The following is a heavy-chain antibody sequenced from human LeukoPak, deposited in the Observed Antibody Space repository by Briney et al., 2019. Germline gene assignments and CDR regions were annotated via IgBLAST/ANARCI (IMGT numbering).Heavy chain of an antibody. CDR3: ARRGNDVVNFDY. Sequence: SETLSLTYTVSGGSISSYYWSWIRQPPGKGLEWIGYIYHSGSTTYNPSLKSRVTMSVDTSKNQFSLKLTSVTAADTAVYYCARRGNDVVNFDYWGQGTLVTVSS. V-gene: IGHV4-59*08. CDR2: IYHSGST. D-gene: IGHD1-1*01. J-gene: IGHJ4*02. CDR1: GGSISSYY.